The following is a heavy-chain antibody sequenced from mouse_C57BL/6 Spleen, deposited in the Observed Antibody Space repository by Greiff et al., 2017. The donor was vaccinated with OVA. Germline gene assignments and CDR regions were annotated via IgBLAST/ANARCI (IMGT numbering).Heavy chain of an antibody. CDR1: GFTFSSYA. J-gene: IGHJ3*01. CDR3: TRDYGWFAY. Sequence: DVMLVESGEGLVKPGGSLKLSCAASGFTFSSYAMSWVRQTPEKRLEWVAYISSGGDYIYYADTVKGRFTISRDNARNTLYLQMSSLKSEDTAMYYCTRDYGWFAYWGQGTLVTVSA. CDR2: ISSGGDYI. V-gene: IGHV5-9-1*02. D-gene: IGHD1-1*01.